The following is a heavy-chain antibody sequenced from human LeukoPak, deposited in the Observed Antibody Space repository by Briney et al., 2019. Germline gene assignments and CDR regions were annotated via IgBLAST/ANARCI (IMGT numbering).Heavy chain of an antibody. CDR3: ARGGYYGSGSDDAFDI. CDR2: IFYRGST. D-gene: IGHD3-10*01. Sequence: PSETLSLTCTVSGVSISSYYWSWIRQPPGKRLEWVGYIFYRGSTNYNPSLKSRVAISEDTSKNQFSLNLSSVTAADTAVYYCARGGYYGSGSDDAFDIWGQGTMVTVCS. V-gene: IGHV4-59*01. J-gene: IGHJ3*02. CDR1: GVSISSYY.